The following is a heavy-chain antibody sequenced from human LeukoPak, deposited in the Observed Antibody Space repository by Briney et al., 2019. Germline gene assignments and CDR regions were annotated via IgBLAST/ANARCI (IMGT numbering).Heavy chain of an antibody. V-gene: IGHV1-2*02. Sequence: GASVKLSCKASGYTFTSFYIHWVRQAPGQGLEWMGCINPSNGDTNSVHKIQGRATITRDTPINTDYLELSSLTDDDTADYYWGKDNGGLPGTFDFWGQGTLVTVSS. J-gene: IGHJ4*02. CDR1: GYTFTSFY. CDR3: GKDNGGLPGTFDF. D-gene: IGHD1-7*01. CDR2: INPSNGDT.